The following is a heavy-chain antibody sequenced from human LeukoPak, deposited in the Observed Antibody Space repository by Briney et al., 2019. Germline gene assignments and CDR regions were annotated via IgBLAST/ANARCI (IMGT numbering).Heavy chain of an antibody. D-gene: IGHD3-3*01. V-gene: IGHV4-34*01. Sequence: PSETLSLTCAVYGGSFSGYYWSWIRQPPGKGLEWIGEINHRGSTNYNPSLKSRVTISVDTSKNQFSLKLSSVTAADTAVYYCARGTRITIFGVVPRNFDYWGQGTLVTVSS. J-gene: IGHJ4*02. CDR3: ARGTRITIFGVVPRNFDY. CDR2: INHRGST. CDR1: GGSFSGYY.